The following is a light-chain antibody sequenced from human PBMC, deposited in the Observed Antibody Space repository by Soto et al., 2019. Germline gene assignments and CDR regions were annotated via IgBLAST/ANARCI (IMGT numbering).Light chain of an antibody. CDR3: QQYGSSLVT. Sequence: EIVLTQSPGTLSLSPGERATLSCRASQSVSSSDLAWYQQKPGQAPRLLIYGASSRATGIPDRVSGSGSGTDLTVTISRLEPEDVAVYYCQQYGSSLVTFGQGTKMEIK. CDR2: GAS. V-gene: IGKV3-20*01. CDR1: QSVSSSD. J-gene: IGKJ2*01.